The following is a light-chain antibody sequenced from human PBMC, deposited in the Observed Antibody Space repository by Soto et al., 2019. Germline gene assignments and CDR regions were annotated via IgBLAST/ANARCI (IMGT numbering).Light chain of an antibody. CDR2: AAS. CDR1: QNIDTY. Sequence: DIQMTQSPSSLSASVGVRVSITCRASQNIDTYVNWFQQKQGKAPKLLIYAASSLQSGVPSRFSGTGFGTDFTLTITSLQPEDFASYFCQQSYSTPLTFGGGTQVEIK. V-gene: IGKV1-39*01. CDR3: QQSYSTPLT. J-gene: IGKJ4*01.